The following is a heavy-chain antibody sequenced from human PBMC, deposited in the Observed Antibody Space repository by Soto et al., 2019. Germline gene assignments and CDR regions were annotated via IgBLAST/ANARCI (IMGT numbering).Heavy chain of an antibody. CDR3: AYGGSCDY. D-gene: IGHD1-26*01. CDR1: GFSFNTYE. J-gene: IGHJ4*02. CDR2: ISSSGSTI. V-gene: IGHV3-48*03. Sequence: EVQLVESGGGLVQPGGCLRLCCAASGFSFNTYEMTWVRQAPGKGLEWVSYISSSGSTIYYADSVKGRFTVSRDNGKNSLYLQMNSLRAEDTAVYYCAYGGSCDYWGQGTQVTVSS.